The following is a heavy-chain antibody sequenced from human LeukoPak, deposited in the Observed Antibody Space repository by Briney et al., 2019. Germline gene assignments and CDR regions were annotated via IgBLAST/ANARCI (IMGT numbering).Heavy chain of an antibody. V-gene: IGHV3-20*04. CDR3: AGYLLYDSSCYYYELGKGFAY. CDR2: INRNGGST. D-gene: IGHD3-22*01. Sequence: PGGSLRLSCPASGFTFDDYGMSWLRQAPGKGLEWVSGINRNGGSTVYADSVKGRFTISRDHAKNSLYLQMNSLRAEDTALYYCAGYLLYDSSCYYYELGKGFAYWGQGTLVTVSS. CDR1: GFTFDDYG. J-gene: IGHJ4*02.